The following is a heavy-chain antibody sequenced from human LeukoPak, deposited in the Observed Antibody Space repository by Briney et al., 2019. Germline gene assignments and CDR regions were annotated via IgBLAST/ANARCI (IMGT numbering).Heavy chain of an antibody. D-gene: IGHD6-13*01. Sequence: ASVKVSCKASGYTFTSYYMHWVRQAPGQGLEWMGIINPSGGSTSYAQKFQGRVTMTEDTSTDTAYMELSSLRSEDTAVYYCARSSIAATDRPYYFDYWGQGTLVTVSS. V-gene: IGHV1-46*01. J-gene: IGHJ4*02. CDR1: GYTFTSYY. CDR2: INPSGGST. CDR3: ARSSIAATDRPYYFDY.